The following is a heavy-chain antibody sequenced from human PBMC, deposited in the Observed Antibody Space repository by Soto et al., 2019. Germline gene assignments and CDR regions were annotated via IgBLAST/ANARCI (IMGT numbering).Heavy chain of an antibody. CDR2: IIPILGIA. CDR1: GGTFSSYT. J-gene: IGHJ5*02. V-gene: IGHV1-69*02. D-gene: IGHD6-6*01. CDR3: ARSLYSSSSLWFDP. Sequence: ASVKVSCKAAGGTFSSYTISWVRQAPGQGLEWMGRIIPILGIANYAQKFQGRVTITADKSTSTAYMELSSLRSEDTAVYYCARSLYSSSSLWFDPWGQGTLVTVSS.